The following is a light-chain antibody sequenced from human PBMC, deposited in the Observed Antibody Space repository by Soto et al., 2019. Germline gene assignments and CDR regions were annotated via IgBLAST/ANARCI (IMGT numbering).Light chain of an antibody. CDR3: QQYESSWT. CDR1: QTISNIF. V-gene: IGKV3-20*01. Sequence: EIVLTQSPCTLSLSPGETATLSCRASQTISNIFLAWYQHKPGQAPKVLIYGASRRATGVPDRFSGSGSGTDFTLTISRLEPEDFAVYYCQQYESSWTFGQGTKVEMK. CDR2: GAS. J-gene: IGKJ1*01.